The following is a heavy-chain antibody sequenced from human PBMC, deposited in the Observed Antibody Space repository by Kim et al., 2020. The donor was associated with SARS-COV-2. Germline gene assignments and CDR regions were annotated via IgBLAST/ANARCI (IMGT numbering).Heavy chain of an antibody. CDR1: GGSISSGGYS. D-gene: IGHD7-27*01. J-gene: IGHJ4*02. CDR3: ARALQDGPLGY. V-gene: IGHV4-30-2*01. Sequence: SETLSLTCAVSGGSISSGGYSWSWIRQPPGKGLEWIGYIYHSGSTYYNPSLKSRVTISVDRSKNQFSLKLSSVTAADTAVYYCARALQDGPLGYWGQGTLVTVSS. CDR2: IYHSGST.